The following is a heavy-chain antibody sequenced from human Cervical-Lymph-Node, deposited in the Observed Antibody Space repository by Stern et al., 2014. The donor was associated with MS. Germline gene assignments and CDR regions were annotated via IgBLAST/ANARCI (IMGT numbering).Heavy chain of an antibody. D-gene: IGHD4-11*01. CDR1: GGSISSSYY. Sequence: QLQLQESGPGLVKPSETLSRTCTVSGGSISSSYYWGWIRQSSGKGLEWIGSIDDTGRTFYNPSLKRRVTISVDTSNNQFSLKLSSVTAADTAVYYCVRQVTVRSRFDYWGQGTLVTVSS. CDR2: IDDTGRT. V-gene: IGHV4-39*01. CDR3: VRQVTVRSRFDY. J-gene: IGHJ4*02.